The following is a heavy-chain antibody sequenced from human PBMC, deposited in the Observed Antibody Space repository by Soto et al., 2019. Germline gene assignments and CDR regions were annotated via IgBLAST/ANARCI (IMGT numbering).Heavy chain of an antibody. J-gene: IGHJ4*02. D-gene: IGHD3-22*01. CDR1: GFTFSGYA. CDR2: ISYDGSNK. CDR3: ASYYYDNSGYYHYFDY. V-gene: IGHV3-30-3*01. Sequence: GGSLRLSCAASGFTFSGYAMHWVRQAPGKGLEWVALISYDGSNKYYADSVKGRFTISRDNSKNTLYLQMNSLRAEDTASYYCASYYYDNSGYYHYFDYWGQGTLVTVAS.